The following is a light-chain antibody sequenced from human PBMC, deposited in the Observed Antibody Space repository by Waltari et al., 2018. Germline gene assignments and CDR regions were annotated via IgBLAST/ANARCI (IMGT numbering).Light chain of an antibody. J-gene: IGLJ1*01. CDR1: SLRDYY. V-gene: IGLV3-19*01. CDR3: TSRGNYGYV. CDR2: GNN. Sequence: SSELTQDPAVSVALGQTVRITCQGDSLRDYYATWYQQKPGQAPLLVIYGNNKRPSAIPDRFSGSSSGDTASLTITGAQAEDEADYYCTSRGNYGYVFATGTTVTVL.